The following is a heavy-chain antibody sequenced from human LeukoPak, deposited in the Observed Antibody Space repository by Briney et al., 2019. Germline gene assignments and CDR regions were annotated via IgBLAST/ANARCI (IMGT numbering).Heavy chain of an antibody. V-gene: IGHV3-73*01. CDR1: GFTFSGSA. Sequence: GGSLRLSCTASGFTFSGSAMHWVRQASGKGLEWVGRIRIKANSYATAYAASVKGRFTISRDDSKNTAYLQMNSLKTEDTAVYYCTNLIAAAGNDAFDIWGQGTMVTVSS. J-gene: IGHJ3*02. CDR2: IRIKANSYAT. D-gene: IGHD6-13*01. CDR3: TNLIAAAGNDAFDI.